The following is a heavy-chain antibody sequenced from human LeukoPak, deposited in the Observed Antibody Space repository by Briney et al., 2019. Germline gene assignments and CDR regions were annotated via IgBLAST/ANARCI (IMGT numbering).Heavy chain of an antibody. CDR1: GFTFSSYG. CDR2: IRYDGSNK. D-gene: IGHD6-19*01. V-gene: IGHV3-30*02. Sequence: GGSLRLSCAASGFTFSSYGMHWVRQAPGKGLEWVAFIRYDGSNKYYADSVKGRFTISRDNSKNTLYLQMNSLRPEDTAVYYCARGGKRALAGTRSPQYFQHWGQGTLVTVSS. CDR3: ARGGKRALAGTRSPQYFQH. J-gene: IGHJ1*01.